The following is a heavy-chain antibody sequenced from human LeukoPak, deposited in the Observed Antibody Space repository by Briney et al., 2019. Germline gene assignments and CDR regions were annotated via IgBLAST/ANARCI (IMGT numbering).Heavy chain of an antibody. Sequence: GVSLRLSCAASGFTFSSYGMHWVRQAPGKGLEWVAFIRYDGSNKYYADSVKGRFTISRDNSKNTLYLQMNSLRAEDTAVYYCARVIMDDFWSGYYDYWGQGTLVTVSS. D-gene: IGHD3-3*01. J-gene: IGHJ4*02. CDR2: IRYDGSNK. CDR3: ARVIMDDFWSGYYDY. CDR1: GFTFSSYG. V-gene: IGHV3-30*02.